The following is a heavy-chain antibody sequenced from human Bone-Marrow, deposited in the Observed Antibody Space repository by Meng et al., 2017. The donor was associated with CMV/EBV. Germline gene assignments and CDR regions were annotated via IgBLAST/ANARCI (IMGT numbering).Heavy chain of an antibody. J-gene: IGHJ6*02. V-gene: IGHV4-61*01. CDR2: IYYSGST. CDR1: GGSVSSGSYY. D-gene: IGHD3-3*01. CDR3: AREDLVKGRYGMDV. Sequence: SETLSLTCTDSGGSVSSGSYYWSWIRQPPGKGLEWIGYIYYSGSTNYNPSLKSRVTISVDTSKNQFSLKLSSVTAADTAVYYCAREDLVKGRYGMDVWGQGTTVTVSS.